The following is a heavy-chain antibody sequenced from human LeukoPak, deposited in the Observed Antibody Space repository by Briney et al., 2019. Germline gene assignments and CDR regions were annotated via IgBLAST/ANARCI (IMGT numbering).Heavy chain of an antibody. J-gene: IGHJ4*02. V-gene: IGHV3-53*01. CDR1: GFIVRNYY. CDR2: IYSGGST. D-gene: IGHD1-26*01. CDR3: ARTDIVGATDFDY. Sequence: GGSLRLSCAASGFIVRNYYLSWVRQAPGKGLEWVSVIYSGGSTYYADSVKGRFTISRDNSKNTLYLQMNSLRAEDTAVYYCARTDIVGATDFDYWGQGTLVTVSS.